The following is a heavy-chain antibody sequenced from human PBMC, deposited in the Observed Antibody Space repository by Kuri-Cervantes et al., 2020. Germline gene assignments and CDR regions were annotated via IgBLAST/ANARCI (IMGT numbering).Heavy chain of an antibody. CDR3: ASGYVFGMDV. CDR1: GYTFDNYG. CDR2: ISAYNGNT. V-gene: IGHV1-18*01. D-gene: IGHD3-22*01. J-gene: IGHJ6*02. Sequence: ASVKVSCKASGYTFDNYGISWVRQAPGQGLEWMGRISAYNGNTNYAQKFQGRVTMTTDTSTSTAYMELSSLRSEDTAVYYCASGYVFGMDVWGQGTAVTVSS.